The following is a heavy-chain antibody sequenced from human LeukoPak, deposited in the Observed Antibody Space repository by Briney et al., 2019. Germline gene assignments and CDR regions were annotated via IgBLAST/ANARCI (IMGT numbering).Heavy chain of an antibody. CDR3: ARGLRRFITMVRGVIITYFDY. CDR2: IYYSGST. V-gene: IGHV4-31*03. Sequence: PSETLSLTCTVSGGSISSGGYYWSWIRQHPGKGLGWIGYIYYSGSTYYNPSLKSRVTISVDTSRNQFSLKLSSVTAADTAVYYCARGLRRFITMVRGVIITYFDYWGQGTLVTVSS. J-gene: IGHJ4*02. CDR1: GGSISSGGYY. D-gene: IGHD3-10*01.